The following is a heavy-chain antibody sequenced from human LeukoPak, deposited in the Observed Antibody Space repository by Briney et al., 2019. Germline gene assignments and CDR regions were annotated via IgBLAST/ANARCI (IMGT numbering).Heavy chain of an antibody. V-gene: IGHV1-46*01. D-gene: IGHD2-21*01. J-gene: IGHJ6*03. Sequence: ASVKVSCKASGYTFTSYYMHWLRQAPGQRLEWMVIINPSGDSTSYAQKFQGRITMTRDTSTSTVYMELSSLRSEDTAVYYCARSPLVGGYSSSHYSSYYMDVWGKGTTVTISS. CDR1: GYTFTSYY. CDR2: INPSGDST. CDR3: ARSPLVGGYSSSHYSSYYMDV.